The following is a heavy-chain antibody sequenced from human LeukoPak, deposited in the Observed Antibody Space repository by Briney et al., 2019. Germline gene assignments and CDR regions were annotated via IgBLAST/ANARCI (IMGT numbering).Heavy chain of an antibody. V-gene: IGHV3-23*01. CDR2: ISGCGSST. Sequence: PGGSVRLSCAASGFTFSSYAMSWVRQAPGKGLEWVSTISGCGSSTYYAESVKGRFTISRDTSKNTRYMEMKSLRAEDTAVYYCARESTVAAVGRSWFDSWGQGTLVTVSS. CDR3: ARESTVAAVGRSWFDS. J-gene: IGHJ5*01. CDR1: GFTFSSYA. D-gene: IGHD6-13*01.